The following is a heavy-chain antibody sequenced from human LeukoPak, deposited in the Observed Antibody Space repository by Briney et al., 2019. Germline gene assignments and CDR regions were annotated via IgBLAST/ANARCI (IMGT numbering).Heavy chain of an antibody. D-gene: IGHD3-10*01. CDR3: ARDLMVRGHLNMDV. CDR2: IYYTGST. V-gene: IGHV4-59*01. CDR1: GGSIDSYY. J-gene: IGHJ6*03. Sequence: SETLSLTCTVSGGSIDSYYWSWVRQFPGKGLEWMGYIYYTGSTNYNPSLKSRVTISVDTSKNQFSLKLSSVTAADTAVYYCARDLMVRGHLNMDVWGKGTTVTISS.